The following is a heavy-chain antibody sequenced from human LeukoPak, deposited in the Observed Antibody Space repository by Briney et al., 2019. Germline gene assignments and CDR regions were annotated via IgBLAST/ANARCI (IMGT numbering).Heavy chain of an antibody. CDR3: ARGRGYCSSTSCYAVWFDP. CDR1: GGSFSGYY. V-gene: IGHV4-34*01. D-gene: IGHD2-2*01. CDR2: INHSGST. Sequence: SETLSLTCAVYGGSFSGYYWSWIRQPPGKGLEWIGEINHSGSTNYNPSLKSRVTISVDTSKNQFSLKLSSVTAADTAVYYCARGRGYCSSTSCYAVWFDPWGQGTLVTVPS. J-gene: IGHJ5*02.